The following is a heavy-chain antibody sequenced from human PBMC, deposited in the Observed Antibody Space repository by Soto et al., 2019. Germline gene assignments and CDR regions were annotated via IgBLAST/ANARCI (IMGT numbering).Heavy chain of an antibody. J-gene: IGHJ4*02. CDR2: IVVGSGNT. CDR3: AADSHCSGGSCYDY. Sequence: ASVKVSCKASGFTFTSSAMQWVRQARGQRLEWIGWIVVGSGNTNYAQKFQERVTITRDMSTSTAYMELSSLRSEDTAVYYCAADSHCSGGSCYDYWGQGTLVTVSS. CDR1: GFTFTSSA. D-gene: IGHD2-15*01. V-gene: IGHV1-58*02.